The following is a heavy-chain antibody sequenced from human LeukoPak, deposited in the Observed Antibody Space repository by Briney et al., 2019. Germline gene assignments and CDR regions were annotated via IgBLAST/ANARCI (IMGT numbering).Heavy chain of an antibody. Sequence: PSETLSLTCTVSGGSISSGGYYWSWIRQPPGKGLEWIGYIYHSGSTYYNPSLKSRVTISVDRSKNQFSLKLSSVTAADTAVYYCASSGVPSPGGYYYMDVWGKGNTVTVSS. CDR1: GGSISSGGYY. J-gene: IGHJ6*03. CDR3: ASSGVPSPGGYYYMDV. V-gene: IGHV4-30-2*01. D-gene: IGHD3-10*01. CDR2: IYHSGST.